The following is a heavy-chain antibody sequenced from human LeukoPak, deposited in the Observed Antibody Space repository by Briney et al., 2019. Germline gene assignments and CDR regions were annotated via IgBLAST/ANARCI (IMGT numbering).Heavy chain of an antibody. CDR1: GFTFSRDS. CDR2: INGGGSPI. Sequence: GSLRLSCAASGFTFSRDSMNWVRQAPGKGLEWVSYINGGGSPIYYADSVRGRSTISRDNVKNSLYLQMNSLRAEDTAVYYCVRDNPRCCGVVPANIDDYWGQGTLVTVSS. D-gene: IGHD2-15*01. CDR3: VRDNPRCCGVVPANIDDY. J-gene: IGHJ4*02. V-gene: IGHV3-48*01.